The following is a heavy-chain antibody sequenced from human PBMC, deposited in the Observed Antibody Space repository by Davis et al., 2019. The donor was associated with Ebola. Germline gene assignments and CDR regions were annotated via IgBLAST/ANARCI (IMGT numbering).Heavy chain of an antibody. CDR3: AKDPYVSGTPSHFDF. J-gene: IGHJ4*02. V-gene: IGHV3-23*01. CDR1: GFTFSSYG. D-gene: IGHD3-10*01. Sequence: GESLKISCAASGFTFSSYGMHWVRQAPGKGLEWVSAISGSGTSAYYPDSVTGRFTISRDNSRSTLYLQLMSLRAEDTAVYYCAKDPYVSGTPSHFDFWGQGTLVTVSS. CDR2: ISGSGTSA.